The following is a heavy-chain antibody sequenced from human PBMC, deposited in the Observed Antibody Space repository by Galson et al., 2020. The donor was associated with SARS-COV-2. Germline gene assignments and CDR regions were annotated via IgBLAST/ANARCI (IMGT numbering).Heavy chain of an antibody. D-gene: IGHD2-2*02. Sequence: SQTLSLTCAISGDSVSSDFAAWNWVRQSPSRGLGWLGRTYYRSKWYNDYAVAVKSRITIRADTSKNQFSLQLKSVSPEDTAVYYCARDRQYRLEYWGQGPLVTVSS. J-gene: IGHJ4*02. V-gene: IGHV6-1*01. CDR2: TYYRSKWYN. CDR1: GDSVSSDFAA. CDR3: ARDRQYRLEY.